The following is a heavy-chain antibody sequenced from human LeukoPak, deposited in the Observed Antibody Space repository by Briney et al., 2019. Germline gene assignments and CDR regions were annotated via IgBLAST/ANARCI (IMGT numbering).Heavy chain of an antibody. D-gene: IGHD2/OR15-2a*01. Sequence: SETLSLTCTVSGDSVTSGSYFWSWVRQPPGKGLEWIGYISSSGTTTYSPALKSRVTISQDMPKNQFSLRLSSVTAADTAMYYCARERGVSMVVWGQGTLVTVSS. CDR3: ARERGVSMVV. V-gene: IGHV4-61*01. CDR2: ISSSGTT. CDR1: GDSVTSGSYF. J-gene: IGHJ4*02.